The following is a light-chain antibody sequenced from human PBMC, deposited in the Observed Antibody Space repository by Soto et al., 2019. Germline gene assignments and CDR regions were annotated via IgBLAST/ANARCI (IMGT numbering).Light chain of an antibody. V-gene: IGLV1-51*01. J-gene: IGLJ2*01. CDR2: DND. Sequence: QSVLTQPPSVSAAPGQKVTISCSGSNSNIGNNYVSWYQHLPGTAPKLLIYDNDKRPSGIPDRFSGSKSGTSATLGITGLQTGDEADYYCGTWDNSLNAGLFGGGTKLTVL. CDR3: GTWDNSLNAGL. CDR1: NSNIGNNY.